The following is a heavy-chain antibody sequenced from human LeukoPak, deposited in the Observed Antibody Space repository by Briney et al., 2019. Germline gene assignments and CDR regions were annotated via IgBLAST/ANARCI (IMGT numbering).Heavy chain of an antibody. CDR3: ARDYSSGWPNFDY. CDR1: GGTFSIYA. J-gene: IGHJ4*02. Sequence: GASVNVSCKASGGTFSIYAISWVRQAPGQGLEWMGWISTYNGNTNYAQKVQGRVTMTTDTSTSTAYMELRSLRSDDTAVYYCARDYSSGWPNFDYWGQGTLVTVSS. V-gene: IGHV1-18*01. D-gene: IGHD6-19*01. CDR2: ISTYNGNT.